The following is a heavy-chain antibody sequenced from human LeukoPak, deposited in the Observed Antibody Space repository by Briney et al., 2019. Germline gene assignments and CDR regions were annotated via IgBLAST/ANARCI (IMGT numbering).Heavy chain of an antibody. CDR2: INQDGSEE. CDR1: GFTFSNYW. CDR3: VRDGGVSGYDLLDY. Sequence: SGGSLRLSCAASGFTFSNYWMTWVRQAPGKGLEWVAHINQDGSEEHYMDSVKARFTISRDNAKNSLSLQMNSLRAEDTAVYYCVRDGGVSGYDLLDYWGQGTLVPVSS. J-gene: IGHJ4*02. D-gene: IGHD5-12*01. V-gene: IGHV3-7*01.